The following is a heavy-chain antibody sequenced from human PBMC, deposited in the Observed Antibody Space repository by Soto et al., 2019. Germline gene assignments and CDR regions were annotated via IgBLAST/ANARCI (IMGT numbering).Heavy chain of an antibody. D-gene: IGHD2-2*01. J-gene: IGHJ4*02. Sequence: SETLSLTCAVSGFSIGSNNWWGWIRQPPGKGLEWIGNIYYSGTTYYNPSLKSRVSMSVDGAKNQFSLSLSSVTAVDTAVYYCARKERKPSAIWNWGQGTLVTVYS. CDR2: IYYSGTT. CDR3: ARKERKPSAIWN. CDR1: GFSIGSNNW. V-gene: IGHV4-28*01.